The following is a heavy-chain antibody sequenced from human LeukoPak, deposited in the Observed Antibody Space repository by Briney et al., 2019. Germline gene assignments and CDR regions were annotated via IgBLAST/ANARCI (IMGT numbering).Heavy chain of an antibody. D-gene: IGHD3-10*01. V-gene: IGHV4-34*01. Sequence: SETLSLTCAVYGGSFSGYYWSWIRQPPGKGLEWIGEINHSGSTNYNPSLKSRVTISVDTSKNQFSLKLSSVTAADTAVYYCARRYYGSGSYHFDYWGQGTLVTVSS. CDR3: ARRYYGSGSYHFDY. CDR2: INHSGST. CDR1: GGSFSGYY. J-gene: IGHJ4*02.